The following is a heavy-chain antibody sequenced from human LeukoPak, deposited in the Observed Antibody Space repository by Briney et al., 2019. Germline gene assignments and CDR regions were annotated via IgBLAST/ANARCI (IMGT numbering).Heavy chain of an antibody. J-gene: IGHJ4*02. D-gene: IGHD4-17*01. Sequence: PSETLSLTCTVSGGSISSGGYYWSWIRQPPGKGLEWIGYIYHSGSTYYNPSLKSRVTISVDRSKNQFSLKLSSVTAADTAVYYCARDSRGTVTTDNWGQGTLVTVSS. CDR2: IYHSGST. CDR1: GGSISSGGYY. V-gene: IGHV4-30-2*01. CDR3: ARDSRGTVTTDN.